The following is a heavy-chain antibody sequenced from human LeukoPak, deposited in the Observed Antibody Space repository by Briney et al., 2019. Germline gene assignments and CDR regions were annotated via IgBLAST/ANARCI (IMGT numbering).Heavy chain of an antibody. Sequence: PLETLSLTCTVSGASISFYYWSWIRQPPGKGLEWIGYIYYSGSTKYNPSLKSRVTMSIDTSKNQFSLNLKSVTAADTAVYYCALDSSGWSDDSFDIWGHGTMVTVSS. CDR3: ALDSSGWSDDSFDI. CDR1: GASISFYY. CDR2: IYYSGST. D-gene: IGHD6-13*01. V-gene: IGHV4-59*01. J-gene: IGHJ3*02.